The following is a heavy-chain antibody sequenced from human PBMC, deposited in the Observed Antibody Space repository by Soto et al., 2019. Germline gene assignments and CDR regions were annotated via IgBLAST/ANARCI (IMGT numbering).Heavy chain of an antibody. CDR3: SRAVGGFTYAYPDY. Sequence: SCPTLVNPTQTLTLTCTFSGFSLSTTGMCVSWIRQPPGKALEWLALIDWADDKYYSTSLKTRLTISKDTSKNQVVLTMTNVEPVDTATYFCSRAVGGFTYAYPDYWGQGTMVTVYS. J-gene: IGHJ4*02. CDR2: IDWADDK. V-gene: IGHV2-70*01. D-gene: IGHD5-18*01. CDR1: GFSLSTTGMC.